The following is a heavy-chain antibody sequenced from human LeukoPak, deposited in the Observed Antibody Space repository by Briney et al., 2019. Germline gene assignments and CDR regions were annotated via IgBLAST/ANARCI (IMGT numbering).Heavy chain of an antibody. Sequence: GGSLRLSCAASGFTFSSYEMNWVRQAPGKGLEWVSYISSSSSYIYYADSVKGRFTISRDNAKNSLYLQMNSLRAEDTAVYYCARRQWELVYFDYWGQGTLVTVSS. V-gene: IGHV3-21*05. CDR1: GFTFSSYE. CDR3: ARRQWELVYFDY. D-gene: IGHD1-26*01. J-gene: IGHJ4*02. CDR2: ISSSSSYI.